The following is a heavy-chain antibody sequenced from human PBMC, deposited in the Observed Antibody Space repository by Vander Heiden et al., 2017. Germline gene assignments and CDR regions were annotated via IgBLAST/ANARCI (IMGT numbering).Heavy chain of an antibody. D-gene: IGHD3-10*01. CDR1: GFAFNYHG. CDR3: AKEWGDSSGSYYDQ. V-gene: IGHV3-30*18. Sequence: QVQLVESGGSVVQSGRSLSLSCEASGFAFNYHGMHWVRQAPGKGLEWVAVISSHGRTTFYADSVKGRFTISRDNSKNTLYLQMNSLRGEDTAVYYCAKEWGDSSGSYYDQWGQGILVTVSS. CDR2: ISSHGRTT. J-gene: IGHJ5*02.